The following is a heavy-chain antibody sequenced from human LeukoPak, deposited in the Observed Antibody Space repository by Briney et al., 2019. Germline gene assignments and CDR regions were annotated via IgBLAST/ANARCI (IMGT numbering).Heavy chain of an antibody. CDR2: INHSGST. CDR3: ARGPNSTVTTPFDY. D-gene: IGHD4-17*01. V-gene: IGHV4-34*01. J-gene: IGHJ4*02. Sequence: SETLSLTCAVYGGSFSGYYWSWIRQPPGKGLEWIGEINHSGSTNYNPSLKSRVTISVDTSKNQFSLKLSSVTAADTAVYYCARGPNSTVTTPFDYWGQGTLVTVSS. CDR1: GGSFSGYY.